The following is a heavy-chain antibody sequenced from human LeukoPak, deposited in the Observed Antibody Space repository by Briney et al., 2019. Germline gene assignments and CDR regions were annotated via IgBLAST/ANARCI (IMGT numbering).Heavy chain of an antibody. CDR2: MNPNSGNT. J-gene: IGHJ6*03. CDR1: GYTFTSYD. Sequence: ASVKVSCKASGYTFTSYDINWVRQATGQRLEWMGWMNPNSGNTGYAQKFQSRVTMTRNTSISTAYMELSSLRSEDTAVYYCARGPGDDFWSVYPLTHYYYYYYMDVWGKGTTVTVSS. CDR3: ARGPGDDFWSVYPLTHYYYYYYMDV. V-gene: IGHV1-8*01. D-gene: IGHD3-3*01.